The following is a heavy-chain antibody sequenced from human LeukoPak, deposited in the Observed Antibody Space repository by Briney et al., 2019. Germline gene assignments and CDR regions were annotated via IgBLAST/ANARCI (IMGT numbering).Heavy chain of an antibody. J-gene: IGHJ5*02. D-gene: IGHD3-3*01. Sequence: PSETLSLTCTVSGGSISSYYWSWIRQPPGKGLEWIGYIYYSGSTNYNPSLKSRVTISVDTSKNQFSLKLSSVTAADTAVYYCARVLLSNYDFWSGYSNWFDPWRQGTLVTVSS. CDR1: GGSISSYY. CDR3: ARVLLSNYDFWSGYSNWFDP. CDR2: IYYSGST. V-gene: IGHV4-59*01.